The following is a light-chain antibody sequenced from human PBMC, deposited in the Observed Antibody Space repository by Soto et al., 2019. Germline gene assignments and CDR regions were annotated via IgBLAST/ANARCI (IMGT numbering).Light chain of an antibody. CDR1: SSDVGGYNF. CDR2: DVS. V-gene: IGLV2-11*01. J-gene: IGLJ2*01. CDR3: CSYAGSYPLV. Sequence: QSALTQPRSVSGSPGQSVTISCTGTSSDVGGYNFVSWYQQHPDKAPKLIIYDVSKRPSGVPDRFSGSKSGNTASLTISGLQTEDEADYSCCSYAGSYPLVFGGGTKLTVL.